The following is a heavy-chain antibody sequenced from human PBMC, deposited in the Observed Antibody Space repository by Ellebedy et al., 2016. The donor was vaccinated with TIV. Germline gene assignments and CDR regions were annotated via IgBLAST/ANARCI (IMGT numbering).Heavy chain of an antibody. V-gene: IGHV4-59*01. CDR1: NGSISNFY. CDR2: ISYTGSP. D-gene: IGHD6-19*01. Sequence: GSLRLSCSLSNGSISNFYWSWIRQPPGKGLEWIGFISYTGSPKYNPSLESRVTISVDASKNQVSLKLQSVIAADTAVYYCARDLGLALRAMDVWGQGTAVAVSS. J-gene: IGHJ6*02. CDR3: ARDLGLALRAMDV.